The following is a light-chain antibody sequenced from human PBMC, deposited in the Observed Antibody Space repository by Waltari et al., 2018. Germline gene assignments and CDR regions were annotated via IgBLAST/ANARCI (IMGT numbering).Light chain of an antibody. CDR3: QHYVRLPAT. Sequence: SCRASQSGSRALAWYHPKPGQAPRLLIYGTSNRATGIPDRFSGIGSGTDFSLTISRLEPEDVAVYFCQHYVRLPATFGQGTKVEIK. J-gene: IGKJ1*01. V-gene: IGKV3-20*01. CDR2: GTS. CDR1: QSGSRA.